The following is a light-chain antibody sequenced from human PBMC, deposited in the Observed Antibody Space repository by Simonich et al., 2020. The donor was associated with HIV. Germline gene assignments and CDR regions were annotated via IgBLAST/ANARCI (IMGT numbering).Light chain of an antibody. CDR3: QQFYTSVLT. CDR1: KGISNW. V-gene: IGKV1-NL1*01. CDR2: FSS. Sequence: DIQMTQSPSSVSASVGDRVTITCRARKGISNWLAWYQQKPGNAPKLLLYFSSRLESGVPSRFSGSGSGTDYTLTISSLQPEDFATYYCQQFYTSVLTFGGGTKVEIK. J-gene: IGKJ4*01.